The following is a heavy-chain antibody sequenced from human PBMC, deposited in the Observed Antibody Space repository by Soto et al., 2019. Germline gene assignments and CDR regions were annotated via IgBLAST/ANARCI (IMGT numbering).Heavy chain of an antibody. V-gene: IGHV4-4*07. D-gene: IGHD6-13*01. J-gene: IGHJ6*02. CDR1: GGSISSYY. CDR3: AWYSSNWFQTEGMDV. CDR2: IDTSGNT. Sequence: SETLSLTCTVSGGSISSYYWSWIRQPAGKGLEWIGRIDTSGNTNYNPSLKSRVTMSVDTSKKQFSLKLTSVTAADTAVYYCAWYSSNWFQTEGMDVWGQGTTVTVSS.